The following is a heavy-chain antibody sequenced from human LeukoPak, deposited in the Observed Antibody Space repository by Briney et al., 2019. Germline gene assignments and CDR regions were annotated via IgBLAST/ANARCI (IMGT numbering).Heavy chain of an antibody. CDR2: IYYSGST. CDR3: ARDLTVMTRYNWNHALSDY. V-gene: IGHV4-59*01. Sequence: SETLSLTCTVSGGSISSYYWSWIRQPPGKGLEWIGYIYYSGSTNYNPSLKSRVTISVDTSKNQFSLKLSSVTAADTAVYYCARDLTVMTRYNWNHALSDYWGQGTLVTVSS. J-gene: IGHJ4*02. D-gene: IGHD1-14*01. CDR1: GGSISSYY.